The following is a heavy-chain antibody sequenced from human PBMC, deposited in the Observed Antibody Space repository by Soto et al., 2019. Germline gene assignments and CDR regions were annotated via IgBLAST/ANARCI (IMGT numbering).Heavy chain of an antibody. D-gene: IGHD6-19*01. J-gene: IGHJ3*02. CDR3: ARGYSSGWDSAFDI. CDR2: IYYSGST. CDR1: GGSISSYY. V-gene: IGHV4-59*01. Sequence: QVQLQESGPGLVKPSETLSLTCTVSGGSISSYYWSWLRQPPGKGLEWIGYIYYSGSTNDNPSLKSRVTLSVDTPKNQFSLRLSSVTAADTAVYYCARGYSSGWDSAFDIWGQGTMVTVSS.